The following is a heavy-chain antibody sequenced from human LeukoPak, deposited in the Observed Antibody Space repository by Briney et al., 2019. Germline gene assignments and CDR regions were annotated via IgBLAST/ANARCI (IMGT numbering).Heavy chain of an antibody. J-gene: IGHJ4*02. CDR1: GFTFSSYG. Sequence: PGRSLRLSCAASGFTFSSYGMHWVRQAPGKGLEWVSAISGSGGSTYYADSVKGRFTISRDNSKNTLYLQMNSLRAEDTAVYYCAKWDTYYDSSGYYFYWGQGTLVTVSS. D-gene: IGHD3-22*01. CDR2: ISGSGGST. V-gene: IGHV3-23*01. CDR3: AKWDTYYDSSGYYFY.